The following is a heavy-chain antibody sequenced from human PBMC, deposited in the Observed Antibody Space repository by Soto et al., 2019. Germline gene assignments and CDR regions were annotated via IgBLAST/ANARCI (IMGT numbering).Heavy chain of an antibody. D-gene: IGHD2-15*01. CDR2: IKQDGSEK. J-gene: IGHJ6*02. V-gene: IGHV3-7*03. CDR1: GFNFNTYW. CDR3: ARDRNVVVPAAIPYVDV. Sequence: EVQLVESGGGLVQPGGSLKLSCAASGFNFNTYWMGWVRQAPGKGLEWVANIKQDGSEKYYGDSVRGRFTISRDNANISLYLHMNSVRAEDTAVYFCARDRNVVVPAAIPYVDVWGQGTTVTVSS.